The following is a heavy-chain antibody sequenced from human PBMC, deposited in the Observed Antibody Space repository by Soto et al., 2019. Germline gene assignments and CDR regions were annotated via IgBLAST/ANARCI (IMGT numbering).Heavy chain of an antibody. J-gene: IGHJ4*02. CDR1: GFTFISSA. Sequence: ASVKVSCKASGFTFISSAVQWVRQARGQRLEWMGWIVVGSGNTNYAQNFHERVTMTRDMSTSTVYMELSSLRPEDTAVYYCAKQQMGVIRALDYWGQGTVVTVSS. CDR2: IVVGSGNT. D-gene: IGHD1-26*01. CDR3: AKQQMGVIRALDY. V-gene: IGHV1-58*01.